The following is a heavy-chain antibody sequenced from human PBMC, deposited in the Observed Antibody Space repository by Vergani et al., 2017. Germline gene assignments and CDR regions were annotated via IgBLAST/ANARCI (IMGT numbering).Heavy chain of an antibody. CDR2: ISYDGSNK. CDR1: GFTFRSYA. D-gene: IGHD6-13*01. V-gene: IGHV3-30-3*01. CDR3: ARGGSSSWYLSRSLARMYYFDY. Sequence: QVQLVESGGGVVQPGRSLRLSCAASGFTFRSYAMHWVRQAPGKGLEWVAVISYDGSNKYYADSVKGRFTISRDNSKNTLYLQMNSLRAEDTAVYYCARGGSSSWYLSRSLARMYYFDYWGQGTLVTVSS. J-gene: IGHJ4*02.